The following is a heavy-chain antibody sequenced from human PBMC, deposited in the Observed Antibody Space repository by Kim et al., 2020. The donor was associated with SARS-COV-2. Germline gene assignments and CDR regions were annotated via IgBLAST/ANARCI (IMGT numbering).Heavy chain of an antibody. J-gene: IGHJ5*02. CDR1: GYTFTSYA. CDR2: INAGNGNT. D-gene: IGHD3-10*01. V-gene: IGHV1-3*01. CDR3: ARAGVLLWFGGKWDNWFDP. Sequence: ASVKVSCKASGYTFTSYAMHWVRQAPGQRLEWMGWINAGNGNTKYSQKFQGRVTIPRDTSASTAYMELSSLRSEDTAVYYCARAGVLLWFGGKWDNWFDPCGQGTLVTVSS.